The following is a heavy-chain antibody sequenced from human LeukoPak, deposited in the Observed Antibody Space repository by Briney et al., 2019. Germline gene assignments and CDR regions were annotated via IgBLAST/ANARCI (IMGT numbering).Heavy chain of an antibody. V-gene: IGHV4-39*07. D-gene: IGHD3-16*02. CDR2: IYYSGST. CDR1: GGSISSSSYY. CDR3: ARDVWDYVWGSYRFYYYYMDV. Sequence: SETLSLTCTVSGGSISSSSYYWGWIRQPPGKGLEWIGSIYYSGSTYYNPSLKSRVTISVDTSKNQFSLKLSSVTAADTAVYYCARDVWDYVWGSYRFYYYYMDVWGKGTTVTVSS. J-gene: IGHJ6*03.